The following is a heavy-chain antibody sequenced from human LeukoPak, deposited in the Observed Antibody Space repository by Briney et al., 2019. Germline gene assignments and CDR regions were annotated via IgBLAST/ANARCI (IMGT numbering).Heavy chain of an antibody. J-gene: IGHJ4*02. D-gene: IGHD3-22*01. V-gene: IGHV3-21*01. CDR2: ISSSSSYI. Sequence: GGSLRLSCAASGFTFSSYSMNWVRQAPGKGLEWVSSISSSSSYIYYADPVKGRFTISRDNAKNSLYLQMNSLRAEDTAVYYCARDHSLYYYDSSGYSHWGQGTLVTVSS. CDR3: ARDHSLYYYDSSGYSH. CDR1: GFTFSSYS.